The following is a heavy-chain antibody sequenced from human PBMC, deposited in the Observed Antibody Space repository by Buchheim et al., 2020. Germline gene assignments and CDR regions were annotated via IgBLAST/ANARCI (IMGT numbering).Heavy chain of an antibody. J-gene: IGHJ6*02. D-gene: IGHD1-26*01. CDR2: ISSSSSYI. CDR3: ARSPLGAYYYYGMDV. CDR1: GFTFSSYT. V-gene: IGHV3-21*01. Sequence: EVQLVESGGGLVKPGGSLRLSCAASGFTFSSYTMSWVRQAPGKGLEWVSSISSSSSYIYYADSVKGRFPISRDNAKNSLYLQMNSLRAEDTAVYYCARSPLGAYYYYGMDVWGQGTT.